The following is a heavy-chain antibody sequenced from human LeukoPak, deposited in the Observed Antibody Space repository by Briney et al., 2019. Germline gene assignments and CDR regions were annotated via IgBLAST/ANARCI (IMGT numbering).Heavy chain of an antibody. V-gene: IGHV3-9*01. D-gene: IGHD5-18*01. CDR1: GFTFDDYA. CDR3: AKGNTAMVIWTYFDY. CDR2: ISWNSGSI. J-gene: IGHJ4*02. Sequence: PGGSLRHSCAASGFTFDDYAMHWVRQAPGKGLEWVSGISWNSGSIGYADSVKGRFTISRDNAKNSLYLQMNSLRAEDTALYYCAKGNTAMVIWTYFDYWGQGTLVTVSS.